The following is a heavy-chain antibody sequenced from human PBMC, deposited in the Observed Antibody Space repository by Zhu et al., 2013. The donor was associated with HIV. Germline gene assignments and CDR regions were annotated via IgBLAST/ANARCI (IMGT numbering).Heavy chain of an antibody. CDR2: IDPNSGGT. CDR3: TREGAAAGTLHGTSYYSDY. V-gene: IGHV1-2*04. D-gene: IGHD6-13*01. Sequence: QVQVVQSGAEVKKPGASVKVSCKASGYTFTGYYMHWVRQAPGQGLEWMGWIDPNSGGTNYAQKFQDWVTMTRDTSISTAYMELSRLRFDDTAVYYCTREGAAAGTLHGTSYYSDYWGQGTLVTVSS. J-gene: IGHJ4*02. CDR1: GYTFTGYY.